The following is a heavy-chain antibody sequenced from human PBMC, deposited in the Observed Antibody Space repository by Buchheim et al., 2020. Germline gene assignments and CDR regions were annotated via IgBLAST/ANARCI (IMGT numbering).Heavy chain of an antibody. CDR1: GFTFSSYA. D-gene: IGHD3-3*01. CDR3: AKELFLEWLFKGSWFDP. J-gene: IGHJ5*02. CDR2: ISYDGSKK. Sequence: QVQLVESGGGVVQPGRSLRLSCAASGFTFSSYAMHWVRQAPGKGLEWVAVISYDGSKKYYADSVKGRFTISRDNSKNTLYLQMNSLRVEDTAVYYCAKELFLEWLFKGSWFDPWGQGT. V-gene: IGHV3-30*04.